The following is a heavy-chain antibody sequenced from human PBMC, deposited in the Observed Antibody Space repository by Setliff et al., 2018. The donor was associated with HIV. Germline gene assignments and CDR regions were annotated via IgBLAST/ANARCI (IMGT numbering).Heavy chain of an antibody. Sequence: SETLSLTCTVSSGSISSSSYYWGWIRQPPGKGLEWIGSIYYSGSTYYNPSLQSRVTISVDTSKNLFSLRLSSVTASDTAVYYCARQAIFGYYDSSGYLDYWGQGTLVTVSS. CDR2: IYYSGST. CDR3: ARQAIFGYYDSSGYLDY. J-gene: IGHJ4*02. D-gene: IGHD3-22*01. CDR1: SGSISSSSYY. V-gene: IGHV4-39*01.